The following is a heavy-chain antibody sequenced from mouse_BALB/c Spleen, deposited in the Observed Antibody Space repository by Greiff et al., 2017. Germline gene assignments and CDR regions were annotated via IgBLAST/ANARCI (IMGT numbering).Heavy chain of an antibody. V-gene: IGHV6-6*02. J-gene: IGHJ3*01. Sequence: EVMLVESGGGLVQPGGSMKLSCVASGFTFSSYWMSWVRQSPEKGLEWVAEIRLKSDNYATHYAESVKGKFTISRDDSKSRLYLQMNSLRAEDTGIYYCTGGNYAWFAYWGQGTLVTVSA. CDR2: IRLKSDNYAT. CDR3: TGGNYAWFAY. D-gene: IGHD2-1*01. CDR1: GFTFSSYW.